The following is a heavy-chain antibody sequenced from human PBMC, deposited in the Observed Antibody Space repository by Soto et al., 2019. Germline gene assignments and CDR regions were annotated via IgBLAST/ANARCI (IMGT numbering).Heavy chain of an antibody. Sequence: QVQLVQSGAEVKKPGSSVKVSCKASGGTFSSYAISWVRQAPGQGLEWMGGIIPIFGTANYGQKFQGRVTIAADESTSTAYMELSSLRSEDTAVYYCARDVPDYGDYVAAFDIWGQGTMVTVSS. CDR3: ARDVPDYGDYVAAFDI. D-gene: IGHD4-17*01. CDR2: IIPIFGTA. V-gene: IGHV1-69*01. J-gene: IGHJ3*02. CDR1: GGTFSSYA.